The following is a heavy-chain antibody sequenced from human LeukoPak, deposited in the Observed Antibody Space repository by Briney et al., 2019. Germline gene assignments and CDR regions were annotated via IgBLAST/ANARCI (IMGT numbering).Heavy chain of an antibody. V-gene: IGHV3-74*01. D-gene: IGHD6-13*01. CDR3: ARLSHSSSWYYFDY. Sequence: GGSLRLSCAASGFTFSPYWMHWVRQAPGKGLVWVSCIRSDGTTTYADSVKGRFTISRDNSKNTLYLQMNSLRAEDTAVYYCARLSHSSSWYYFDYWGQGTLVTVSS. CDR1: GFTFSPYW. J-gene: IGHJ4*02. CDR2: IRSDGTT.